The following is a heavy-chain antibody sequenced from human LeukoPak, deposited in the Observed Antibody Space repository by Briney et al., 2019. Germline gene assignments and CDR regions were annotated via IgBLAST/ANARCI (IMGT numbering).Heavy chain of an antibody. CDR3: ARSGGSGTYYDGTFDY. V-gene: IGHV4-4*07. CDR2: IYTSGST. Sequence: SETLSLTCTVSGGSITSYYWSWIRQPAGKGLEWIGRIYTSGSTSYNPSLKSRVTMSVDTSKNQLSLKVSSVTAADTAVYYCARSGGSGTYYDGTFDYWGQGTLVTVSS. D-gene: IGHD1-26*01. J-gene: IGHJ4*02. CDR1: GGSITSYY.